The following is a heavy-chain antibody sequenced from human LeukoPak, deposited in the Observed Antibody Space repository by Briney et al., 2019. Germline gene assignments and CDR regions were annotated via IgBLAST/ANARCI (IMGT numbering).Heavy chain of an antibody. CDR2: IYYSGST. V-gene: IGHV4-39*01. D-gene: IGHD4-23*01. Sequence: SETLSLTCTVSGGSLSSSSYYWGWIRQPPGEGLEWIGSIYYSGSTYYNPSHKSRVTISVDTSKKQFSLKLSSVTAADTAVYYCARHDYGGVNWFDPWGQGTLVTVSS. CDR1: GGSLSSSSYY. J-gene: IGHJ5*02. CDR3: ARHDYGGVNWFDP.